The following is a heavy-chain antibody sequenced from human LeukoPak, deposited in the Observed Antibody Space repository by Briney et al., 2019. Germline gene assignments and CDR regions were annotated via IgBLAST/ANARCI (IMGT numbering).Heavy chain of an antibody. J-gene: IGHJ6*03. CDR1: GFTFSSHW. Sequence: GGSLRLSCAASGFTFSSHWMTWVRQALGKGLEWVATIKQDGNEKQYVDSVKGRFTISRDNSKNTLYLQMNSLRAEDTAVYYCAGSLKQQLVLYYYYYMDVWGKGTTVTVSS. V-gene: IGHV3-7*03. D-gene: IGHD6-13*01. CDR3: AGSLKQQLVLYYYYYMDV. CDR2: IKQDGNEK.